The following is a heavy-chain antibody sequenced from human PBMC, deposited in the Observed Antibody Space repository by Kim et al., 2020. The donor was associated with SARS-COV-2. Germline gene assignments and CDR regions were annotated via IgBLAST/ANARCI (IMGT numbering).Heavy chain of an antibody. CDR3: ARDGGYSYGRGNYYYYGMDV. D-gene: IGHD5-18*01. CDR2: IWYDGSNK. Sequence: GGSLRLSCAASGFTFSSYGMHWVRQAPGKGLEWVAVIWYDGSNKYYADSVKGRFTISRDNSKNTLYLQMNSLRAEDTAVYYCARDGGYSYGRGNYYYYGMDVWRQGTTVTVSS. J-gene: IGHJ6*02. CDR1: GFTFSSYG. V-gene: IGHV3-33*01.